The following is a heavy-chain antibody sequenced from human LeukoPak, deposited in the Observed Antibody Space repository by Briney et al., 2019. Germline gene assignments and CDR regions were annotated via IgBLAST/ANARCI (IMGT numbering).Heavy chain of an antibody. CDR1: GVSISSYY. D-gene: IGHD1-26*01. V-gene: IGHV4-59*08. J-gene: IGHJ4*02. CDR2: IYYSGST. Sequence: KPSETLSLTCTVSGVSISSYYWSWIRQPPGKGLEWIGYIYYSGSTNYNPSLKSRVTISVDTSKNQFSLKLSSVTAADTAVYYCARLLVGAAWYFDYWGQGTLVTVSS. CDR3: ARLLVGAAWYFDY.